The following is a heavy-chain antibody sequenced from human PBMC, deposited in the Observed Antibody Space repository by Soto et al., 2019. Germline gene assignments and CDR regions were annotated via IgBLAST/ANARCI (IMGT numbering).Heavy chain of an antibody. D-gene: IGHD2-15*01. Sequence: SVKVSCKASGGTFSSYAIGWVRQAPGQGLEWMGGIIPIFGTANYAQKFQGRVTITADKSTSTAYMELSSLRSEDTAVYYCARDLEGVAPGGDWFHPRGQGTLVTASS. J-gene: IGHJ5*02. V-gene: IGHV1-69*06. CDR3: ARDLEGVAPGGDWFHP. CDR1: GGTFSSYA. CDR2: IIPIFGTA.